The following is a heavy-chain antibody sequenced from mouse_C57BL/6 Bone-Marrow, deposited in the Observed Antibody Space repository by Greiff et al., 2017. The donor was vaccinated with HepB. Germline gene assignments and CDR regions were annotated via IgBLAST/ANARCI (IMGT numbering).Heavy chain of an antibody. J-gene: IGHJ2*01. V-gene: IGHV3-6*01. CDR2: ISYDVIN. Sequence: EVQLQQSGPGLVKPSQSLSLTCSVTGYSITSGYYWNWIRQFPGNKLEWMGYISYDVINNYNSSLKNRIYSTRDTSKNQFFLKLNSVTTEDTATYYCASDDHGFDSWGQGTTLPESS. CDR1: GYSITSGYY. CDR3: ASDDHGFDS.